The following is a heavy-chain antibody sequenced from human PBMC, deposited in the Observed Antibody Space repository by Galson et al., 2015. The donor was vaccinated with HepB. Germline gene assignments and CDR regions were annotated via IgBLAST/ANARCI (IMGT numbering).Heavy chain of an antibody. V-gene: IGHV3-7*03. CDR3: ARDRSYGDYVRVYYFDY. CDR1: GFTFSSYW. J-gene: IGHJ4*02. Sequence: SLRLSCAASGFTFSSYWMSWVRQAPGKGLEWVANTKQDGSEKYYVDSVKGRFTISRDNAKNSLYLQMNSLRAEDTAVYYCARDRSYGDYVRVYYFDYWGQGTLVTVSS. CDR2: TKQDGSEK. D-gene: IGHD4-17*01.